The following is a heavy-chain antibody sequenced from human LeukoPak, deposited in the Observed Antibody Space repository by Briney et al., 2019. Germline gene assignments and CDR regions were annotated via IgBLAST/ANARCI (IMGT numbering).Heavy chain of an antibody. CDR3: ARVSGYYPYYFDY. Sequence: GGSLRLSCATSGFIFSNYWMSWVRQAPGKGLEWVSVIYSGGSTYYADSVKGRFTISRDNSKNTLYLQMNSLRAEDTAVYYCARVSGYYPYYFDYWGQGTLVTVSS. J-gene: IGHJ4*02. V-gene: IGHV3-53*01. D-gene: IGHD3-22*01. CDR1: GFIFSNYW. CDR2: IYSGGST.